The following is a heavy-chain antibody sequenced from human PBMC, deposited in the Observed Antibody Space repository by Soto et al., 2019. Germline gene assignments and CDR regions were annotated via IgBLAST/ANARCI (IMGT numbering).Heavy chain of an antibody. V-gene: IGHV4-39*01. CDR2: IYYSGSA. CDR3: ARQQYSSGWYIFDY. D-gene: IGHD6-19*01. CDR1: GGSISSSSYY. Sequence: SETLSLTCTVSGGSISSSSYYWGWIRQPPGKGLEWIGSIYYSGSAFYNPSLKSRVTISVDTSKNQFSLKLSSVTAADTAVYYCARQQYSSGWYIFDYWGQGTLVTVSS. J-gene: IGHJ4*02.